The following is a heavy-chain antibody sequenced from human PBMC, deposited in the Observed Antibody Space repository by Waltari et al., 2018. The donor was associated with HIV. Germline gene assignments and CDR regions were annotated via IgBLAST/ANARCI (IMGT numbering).Heavy chain of an antibody. CDR3: AGGGGAAAGKAPYYYGMDV. D-gene: IGHD6-13*01. V-gene: IGHV4-34*01. CDR1: GGSFSGYY. J-gene: IGHJ6*02. Sequence: QVQLQQWGAGLLKPSETLSLTCAVYGGSFSGYYWSWIRQPPGKGLEWIGEINHSGSTNYNPSLKSRVTISVDTSKNQFSLKLSSVTAADTAVYYCAGGGGAAAGKAPYYYGMDVWGQGTTVTVSS. CDR2: INHSGST.